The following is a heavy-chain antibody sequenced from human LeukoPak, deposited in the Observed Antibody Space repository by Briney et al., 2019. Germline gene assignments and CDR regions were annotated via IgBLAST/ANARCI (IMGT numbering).Heavy chain of an antibody. Sequence: PSETLSLTCTVSGGSISSYYWSWIRQPPGKGLEWIGYIYYSGSTNYNPSLKSRVTISVDTSKNQFSLKLSSVTAADTAVYYCATSWDYYDSSGGALFDYWGQGTLVAVSS. J-gene: IGHJ4*02. D-gene: IGHD3-22*01. CDR3: ATSWDYYDSSGGALFDY. CDR1: GGSISSYY. CDR2: IYYSGST. V-gene: IGHV4-59*08.